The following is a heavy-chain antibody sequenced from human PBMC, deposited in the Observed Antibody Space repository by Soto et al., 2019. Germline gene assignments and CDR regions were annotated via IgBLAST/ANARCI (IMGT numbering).Heavy chain of an antibody. CDR2: IYHSGST. CDR3: ASQGVMVRGVTRYYYGMDV. D-gene: IGHD3-10*01. J-gene: IGHJ6*02. V-gene: IGHV4-38-2*01. CDR1: GYSISSGYY. Sequence: SETLSLTCAVSGYSISSGYYWGWIRQPPGKGLEWIGSIYHSGSTYYNPSLKSRVTISVDTSKNQFSLKLSSVTAADTAVYYCASQGVMVRGVTRYYYGMDVWGQGTTVTVSS.